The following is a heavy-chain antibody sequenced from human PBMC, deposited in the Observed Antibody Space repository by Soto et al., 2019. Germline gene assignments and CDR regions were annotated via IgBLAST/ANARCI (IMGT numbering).Heavy chain of an antibody. V-gene: IGHV4-34*01. Sequence: QVQLQQWGAGLLKPSETLSLTCAVYGGFVSSGSYYWSWIRQPPGKGLELIGEMSHSGGTHFNPSLKSRVTISVDTSKNQFSLKISSVTAEDTSIYYCALVERGTSTTVVDAFDIWGPGTMFTVSS. CDR1: GGFVSSGSYY. CDR3: ALVERGTSTTVVDAFDI. J-gene: IGHJ3*02. CDR2: MSHSGGT. D-gene: IGHD1-1*01.